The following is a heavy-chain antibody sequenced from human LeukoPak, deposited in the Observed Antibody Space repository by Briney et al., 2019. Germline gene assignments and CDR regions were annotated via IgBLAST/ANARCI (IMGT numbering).Heavy chain of an antibody. CDR2: INHSGST. Sequence: SETLSPTCAVYGGSFSGYYWSWIRQPPGKGLEWIGEINHSGSTNYNPSLKSRVTISVDTSKNQFSLKLSSVTAADTAVYYRARGDYYDSSGYYYAAFDIWGQGTMVTVSS. CDR3: ARGDYYDSSGYYYAAFDI. D-gene: IGHD3-22*01. V-gene: IGHV4-34*01. CDR1: GGSFSGYY. J-gene: IGHJ3*02.